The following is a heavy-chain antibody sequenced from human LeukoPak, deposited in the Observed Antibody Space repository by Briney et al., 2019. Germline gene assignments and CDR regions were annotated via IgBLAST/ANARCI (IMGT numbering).Heavy chain of an antibody. CDR1: GFTFSSYG. CDR3: AKHDSSGYYYAFDI. Sequence: GGSLRLSCAASGFTFSSYGMHWVRQAPGKGLEWVAFIRYDGSNKYYADSVKGRFTISRDNSKNTLYLQMNSLRAEDTAVYYCAKHDSSGYYYAFDIWGQGTMVTVSS. CDR2: IRYDGSNK. V-gene: IGHV3-30*02. J-gene: IGHJ3*02. D-gene: IGHD3-22*01.